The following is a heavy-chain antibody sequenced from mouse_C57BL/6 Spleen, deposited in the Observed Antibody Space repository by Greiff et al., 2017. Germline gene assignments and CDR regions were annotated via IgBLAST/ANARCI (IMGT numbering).Heavy chain of an antibody. D-gene: IGHD2-1*01. CDR3: ARNWGNYERYFDV. V-gene: IGHV2-2*01. CDR2: IWSGGST. J-gene: IGHJ1*03. CDR1: GFSLTSYG. Sequence: VKLQESGPGLVQPSQSLSITCTVSGFSLTSYGVHWVRQSPGKGLEWLGVIWSGGSTDYNAAFISRLCISKDNSKSQVFFKMNSLQADDTAIYYCARNWGNYERYFDVWGTGTTVTVSS.